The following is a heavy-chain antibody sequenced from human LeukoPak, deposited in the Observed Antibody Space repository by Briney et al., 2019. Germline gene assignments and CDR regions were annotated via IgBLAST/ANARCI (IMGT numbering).Heavy chain of an antibody. V-gene: IGHV3-48*03. Sequence: QPGGSLRLSCAASEFTFTSYELNWFRQAPGKGLEWVSYISSSGNTISYADSVKGRFTISRDNAKNSLYLQVISLRAEDTAVYYCARGPSIAARYDAFDIWGQGTMVTVSS. J-gene: IGHJ3*02. CDR2: ISSSGNTI. CDR1: EFTFTSYE. CDR3: ARGPSIAARYDAFDI. D-gene: IGHD6-6*01.